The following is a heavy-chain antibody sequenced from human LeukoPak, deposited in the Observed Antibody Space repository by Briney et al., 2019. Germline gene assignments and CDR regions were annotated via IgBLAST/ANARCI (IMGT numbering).Heavy chain of an antibody. Sequence: GSLRLSCAASGFTFSSYAMSWVRQAPGKGLEWVSVIYSGGNTYYADSVKGRFTISRDNSKNTLYLQMNSLRAEDTAVYYCVREIGGAYIGGQYTDSWGQGTLVTVSS. V-gene: IGHV3-53*01. CDR3: VREIGGAYIGGQYTDS. J-gene: IGHJ5*01. CDR1: GFTFSSYA. CDR2: IYSGGNT. D-gene: IGHD3-16*01.